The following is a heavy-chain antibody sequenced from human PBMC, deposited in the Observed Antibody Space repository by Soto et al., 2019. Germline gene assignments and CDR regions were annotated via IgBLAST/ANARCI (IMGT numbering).Heavy chain of an antibody. D-gene: IGHD1-20*01. Sequence: QVQLQQWGAGLLKPSETLSLTCAVYGGSFSGYYWSRIRQPPGKGLEWIGEINHSGSTNYNPSLKRRVTISVDTSKNQFSLKLSSVTAADTAVYYCARQITAGYYYYGMDVWGQGTTVTVSS. CDR1: GGSFSGYY. CDR2: INHSGST. J-gene: IGHJ6*02. V-gene: IGHV4-34*01. CDR3: ARQITAGYYYYGMDV.